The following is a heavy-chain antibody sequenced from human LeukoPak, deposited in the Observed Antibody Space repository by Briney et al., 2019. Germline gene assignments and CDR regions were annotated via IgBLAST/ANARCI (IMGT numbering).Heavy chain of an antibody. CDR1: GYTFTDYY. CDR3: ATEEGLRYFQH. D-gene: IGHD4-17*01. V-gene: IGHV1-69-2*01. J-gene: IGHJ1*01. CDR2: VDPEDGET. Sequence: GASVKITCKVSGYTFTDYYMHWVQQAPGKGLEWMGLVDPEDGETIYAEKFQGRVTMTEDTSTDTAYMELSSLRSEDTAVYYCATEEGLRYFQHWGQGTLVTVSS.